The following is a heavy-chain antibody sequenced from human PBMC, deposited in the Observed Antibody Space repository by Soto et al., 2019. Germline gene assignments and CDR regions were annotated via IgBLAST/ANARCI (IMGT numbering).Heavy chain of an antibody. CDR3: ARIPYSSGWYSLYYYGMDV. CDR2: IYPGDSDT. Sequence: GESLKISCKGSGYSFTSYWIGWVRQMPGKGLEWMGIIYPGDSDTRYSPSFQGQVTISADKSISTAYLQWSSLKASDTAMYYCARIPYSSGWYSLYYYGMDVWGQGTTVTVSS. V-gene: IGHV5-51*01. J-gene: IGHJ6*02. CDR1: GYSFTSYW. D-gene: IGHD6-19*01.